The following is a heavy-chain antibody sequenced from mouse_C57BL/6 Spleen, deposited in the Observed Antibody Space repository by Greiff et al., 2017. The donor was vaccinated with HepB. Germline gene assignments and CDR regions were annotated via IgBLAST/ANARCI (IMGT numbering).Heavy chain of an antibody. D-gene: IGHD2-5*01. CDR3: AAPYSHYPYAMDY. V-gene: IGHV1-50*01. CDR2: IDPSDSDT. Sequence: QVQLQQPGAELVKPGASVKLSCKASGYTFTSYWMQWVKQRPGQGLEWIGEIDPSDSDTNYNQKFKGKATLTVDTPSSTAYMQLSSLTSEDSAVYYCAAPYSHYPYAMDYWGQGTSVTVSS. J-gene: IGHJ4*01. CDR1: GYTFTSYW.